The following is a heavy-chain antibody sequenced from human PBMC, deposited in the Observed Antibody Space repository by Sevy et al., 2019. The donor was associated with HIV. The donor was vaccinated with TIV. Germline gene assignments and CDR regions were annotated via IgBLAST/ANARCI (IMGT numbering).Heavy chain of an antibody. CDR2: IWSDGAYQ. V-gene: IGHV3-33*01. D-gene: IGHD3-22*01. CDR3: ARGGYYYDNAAYYAFDS. J-gene: IGHJ4*02. CDR1: GFTFSAYA. Sequence: GGSLRLSCTTSGFTFSAYAMHWVRQAPGKGLEWVAIIWSDGAYQYHGDSVKGRFTISRDNSKNTLYLQMNSLRVEDTAVYYCARGGYYYDNAAYYAFDSWGQGTLVTVSP.